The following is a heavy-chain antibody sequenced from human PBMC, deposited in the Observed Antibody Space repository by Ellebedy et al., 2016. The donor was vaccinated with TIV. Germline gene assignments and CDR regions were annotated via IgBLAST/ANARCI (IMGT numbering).Heavy chain of an antibody. CDR1: GFTFSDYY. CDR3: ARDLLYGEEDY. CDR2: ISSSSSYT. Sequence: GESLKISCAASGFTFSDYYMSWIRQAPGKGLEWVSYISSSSSYTNYADSVKGRFTISRDNAKNSLYLQMNSLRAEDTAVYYCARDLLYGEEDYWGQGTLVTVSS. D-gene: IGHD4-17*01. J-gene: IGHJ4*02. V-gene: IGHV3-11*06.